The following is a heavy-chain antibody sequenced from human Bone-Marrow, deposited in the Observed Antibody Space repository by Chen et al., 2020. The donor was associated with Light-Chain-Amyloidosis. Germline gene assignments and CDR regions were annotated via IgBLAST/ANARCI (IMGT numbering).Heavy chain of an antibody. CDR2: IRGSGGSR. CDR3: AKDISYDDILPGYPADAFDI. J-gene: IGHJ3*02. D-gene: IGHD3-9*01. Sequence: EVQLVESGGGLLQRGGSLRLSCAASGFAFSSYAMSWVRQAPGKGVEWVSTIRGSGGSRYYGDSVKCRLTISRDNSKNALFVQRNSLRAEDTAVYYCAKDISYDDILPGYPADAFDIWGQGTMVTVSS. V-gene: IGHV3-23*04. CDR1: GFAFSSYA.